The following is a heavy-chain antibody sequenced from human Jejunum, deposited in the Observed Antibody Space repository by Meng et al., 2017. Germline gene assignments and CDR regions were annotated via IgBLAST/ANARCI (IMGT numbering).Heavy chain of an antibody. CDR1: GGSVSSGFYY. Sequence: QAHLQEPVPGLLRPSETLSLTCTVSGGSVSSGFYYWSWIRQPPGKGLEWIGYISDSGTTNYNPSLKSRVTMSVDTSKNHFSLKLTSVTAADTAVYFCARDSETYPTYFDYWGQGTLVTVSS. J-gene: IGHJ4*02. V-gene: IGHV4-61*03. D-gene: IGHD5-24*01. CDR2: ISDSGTT. CDR3: ARDSETYPTYFDY.